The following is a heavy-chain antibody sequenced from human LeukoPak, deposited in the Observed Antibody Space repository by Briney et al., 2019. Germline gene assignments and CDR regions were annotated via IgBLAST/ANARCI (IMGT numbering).Heavy chain of an antibody. CDR3: ARGFSLTNGDWFDP. CDR2: INHSGST. J-gene: IGHJ5*02. CDR1: GGSFSGYY. Sequence: SETLSLTCAVYGGSFSGYYWSWIRQPLGKGLEWIGEINHSGSTNYNPSLKSRVTISVDTSKNQFSLKLSSVTAADTAVYYCARGFSLTNGDWFDPWGQGTLVTVSS. V-gene: IGHV4-34*01. D-gene: IGHD2-8*01.